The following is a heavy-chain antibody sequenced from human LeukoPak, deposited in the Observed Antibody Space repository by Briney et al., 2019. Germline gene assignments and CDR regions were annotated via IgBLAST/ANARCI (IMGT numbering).Heavy chain of an antibody. V-gene: IGHV1-2*02. CDR3: ARVLGSGSYPFKKYYFDY. Sequence: ASVKVSCKASGYTFTGYYMHWVRQAPGQGLEWMGWINPNSGGTNYAQKFQGRVTMTRDTSISTAYMELSRLRSDDTAVYCCARVLGSGSYPFKKYYFDYWGQGTLVTVSS. CDR1: GYTFTGYY. CDR2: INPNSGGT. J-gene: IGHJ4*02. D-gene: IGHD1-26*01.